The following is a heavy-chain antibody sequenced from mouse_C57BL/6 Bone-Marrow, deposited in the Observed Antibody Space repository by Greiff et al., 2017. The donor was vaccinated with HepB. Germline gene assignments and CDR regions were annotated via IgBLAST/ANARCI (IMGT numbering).Heavy chain of an antibody. J-gene: IGHJ1*03. V-gene: IGHV1-61*01. D-gene: IGHD3-2*02. Sequence: QVHVKQPGAELVRPGSSVKLSCKASGYTFTSYWMDWVKQRPGQGLEWIGNIYPSDSETHYNQKFKDKATLTVDKSSSTAYMQLSSLTSEDSAVYYCARTAGDGRYFDVWGTGTTVTVSS. CDR1: GYTFTSYW. CDR2: IYPSDSET. CDR3: ARTAGDGRYFDV.